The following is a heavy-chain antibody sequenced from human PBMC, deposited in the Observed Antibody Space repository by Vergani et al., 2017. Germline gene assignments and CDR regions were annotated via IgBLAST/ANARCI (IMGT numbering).Heavy chain of an antibody. CDR1: GGTFSSYA. D-gene: IGHD3-10*01. Sequence: QVQLVQSGAEVKKPGSSVKASCKASGGTFSSYAISWVRQAPGQGLEWMGGIIPIFGTANYAQKFQGRVTITADESTSTAYMELSSLRSEDTAVYYCARVGVRWFGEWQYAFDIWGQGTMVTVSS. V-gene: IGHV1-69*01. CDR2: IIPIFGTA. J-gene: IGHJ3*02. CDR3: ARVGVRWFGEWQYAFDI.